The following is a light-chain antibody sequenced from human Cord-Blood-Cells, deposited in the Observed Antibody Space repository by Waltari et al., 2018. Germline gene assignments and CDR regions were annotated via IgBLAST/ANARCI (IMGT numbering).Light chain of an antibody. CDR3: QQSYSTPYT. CDR1: QSISSY. CDR2: AAS. V-gene: IGKV1-39*01. Sequence: IQMTKSPSSLSASVGDRVSITCRASQSISSYLNWYQQKPGKAPKLLLYAASSLQSGVPSRFSGSGSGTDFTLTISSLQPEDFATYYCQQSYSTPYTFGQGTKLEIK. J-gene: IGKJ2*01.